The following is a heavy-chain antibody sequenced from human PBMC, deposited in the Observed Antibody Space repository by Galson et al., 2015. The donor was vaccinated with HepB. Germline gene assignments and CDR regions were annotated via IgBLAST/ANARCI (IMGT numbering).Heavy chain of an antibody. CDR3: ARFRRGTYYGSGSPDY. D-gene: IGHD3-10*01. V-gene: IGHV1-2*02. Sequence: SVTVSCKASGYIFTGYYLHWVRQAPEQGLEWMGWINPNSGATNYAQKFQGRVTMTRDTSVSTTYMELSRLSSDDTAIYYCARFRRGTYYGSGSPDYWGQGTLVTVSS. CDR2: INPNSGAT. CDR1: GYIFTGYY. J-gene: IGHJ4*02.